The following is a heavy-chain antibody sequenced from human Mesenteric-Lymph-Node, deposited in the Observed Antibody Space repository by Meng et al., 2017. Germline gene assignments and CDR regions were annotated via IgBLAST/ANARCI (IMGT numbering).Heavy chain of an antibody. CDR3: ARGRSGYSDSGGAFDI. CDR2: IGTAGDT. D-gene: IGHD3-22*01. V-gene: IGHV3-13*01. CDR1: GFTFSSYD. J-gene: IGHJ3*02. Sequence: GGSLRLSCAASGFTFSSYDMHWVRQATGKGLERVSVIGTAGDTYYPGYVKGRFTISRENAKNSSYLQMNSLSARDTAVYYCARGRSGYSDSGGAFDIWGRGTMVTVSS.